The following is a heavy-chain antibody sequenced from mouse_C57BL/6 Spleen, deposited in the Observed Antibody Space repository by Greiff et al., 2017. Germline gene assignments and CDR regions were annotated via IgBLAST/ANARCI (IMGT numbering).Heavy chain of an antibody. V-gene: IGHV1-82*01. CDR1: GYAFRSSW. D-gene: IGHD4-1*02. CDR3: ARSSQLGEDY. Sequence: VQLQQSGPELVKPGASVKISCKASGYAFRSSWMNWVKQRPGTGLEWIGRIYPGDGDTNYNGQFKGKATLTADKSSSTAYMQLSSLTSEDSAVYFCARSSQLGEDYWGQGTTLTVSS. J-gene: IGHJ2*01. CDR2: IYPGDGDT.